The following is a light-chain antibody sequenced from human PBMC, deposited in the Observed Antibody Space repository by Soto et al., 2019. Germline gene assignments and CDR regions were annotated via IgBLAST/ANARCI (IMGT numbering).Light chain of an antibody. CDR2: GAS. V-gene: IGKV3-15*01. CDR1: QTISNN. CDR3: HQYNNWPFA. J-gene: IGKJ5*01. Sequence: ETMMTQSPDTLSVSPGERATLSCGASQTISNNLAWYQQKPGQAPRLLIYGASTRAAGIPDRFSASWSGTEFTLTISSLQSEDFAVYYCHQYNNWPFAFGQGTRLEIK.